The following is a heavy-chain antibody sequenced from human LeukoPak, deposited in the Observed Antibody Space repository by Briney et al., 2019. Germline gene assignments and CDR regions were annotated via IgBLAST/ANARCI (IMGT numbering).Heavy chain of an antibody. CDR1: GDSFRAFY. J-gene: IGHJ3*02. CDR2: IYSSGGT. Sequence: SETLSLTCSVSGDSFRAFYWSWIRQPPGEGLEWIGYIYSSGGTQYSSSLKGRVTMSIDTSKNQFSLKLDSVTAADTAFYFCARTTLTMPRAPNGLYAFDIWGQGTLVTVSS. V-gene: IGHV4-4*09. D-gene: IGHD3-10*01. CDR3: ARTTLTMPRAPNGLYAFDI.